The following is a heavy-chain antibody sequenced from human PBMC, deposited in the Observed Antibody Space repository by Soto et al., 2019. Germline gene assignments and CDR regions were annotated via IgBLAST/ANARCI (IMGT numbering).Heavy chain of an antibody. V-gene: IGHV1-18*04. CDR2: ISGYNGNT. CDR3: ARDGFCGGAPACPDMDV. J-gene: IGHJ6*02. CDR1: GYTFSGYS. Sequence: QVVLEQSGGEVKKPGASVKVSCKASGYTFSGYSITWVRQAPGQGLEWMGRISGYNGNTNYARTLRGRLTLTTDTSTSTAYMELRSLTSDDTAVYYCARDGFCGGAPACPDMDVWCQGPTVTVSS. D-gene: IGHD2-21*01.